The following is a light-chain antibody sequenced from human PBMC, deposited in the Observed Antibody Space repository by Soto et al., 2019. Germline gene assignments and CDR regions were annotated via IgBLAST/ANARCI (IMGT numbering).Light chain of an antibody. J-gene: IGKJ1*01. CDR3: QQYGSSPPT. CDR1: QSVSSSY. V-gene: IGKV3-20*01. CDR2: GAS. Sequence: EIVFTQSPGTLSLSPGERATLSCRASQSVSSSYLAWYQQKPGQAPRLLIYGASSRATGIPDRFSGSGSGTDFTLTISRLEPEDFAVYYCQQYGSSPPTFGQGTKVDI.